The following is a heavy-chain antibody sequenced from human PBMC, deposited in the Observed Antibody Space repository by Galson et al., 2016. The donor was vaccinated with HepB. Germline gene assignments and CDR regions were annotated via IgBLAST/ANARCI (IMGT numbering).Heavy chain of an antibody. CDR3: ARHLDPYQAAEF. J-gene: IGHJ4*01. CDR2: IDPSDSYT. CDR1: GYIFTSYW. V-gene: IGHV5-10-1*01. D-gene: IGHD2-2*01. Sequence: QSGAEVKKPGESLKISCQGSGYIFTSYWITWVRQMPGKGLEWMGRIDPSDSYTNYSPSFQGHVTISTDKSINTAYLQWSSLKASDTAMYYCARHLDPYQAAEFGGQGTLVTVTS.